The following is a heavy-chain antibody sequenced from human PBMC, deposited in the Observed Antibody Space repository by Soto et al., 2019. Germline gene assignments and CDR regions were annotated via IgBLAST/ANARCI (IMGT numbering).Heavy chain of an antibody. Sequence: QVQLVQSGAEVKKPGSSVKVSCKASGGTFSSYAISWVRQAPGQGLEWMGGIIPIFGTANYAQKFQGRVTITADESTSTAYMELSSLRSEDTAVYYCARGRYCSGGSCHRYFDYWGQGTLFIVSS. V-gene: IGHV1-69*12. J-gene: IGHJ4*02. D-gene: IGHD2-15*01. CDR3: ARGRYCSGGSCHRYFDY. CDR2: IIPIFGTA. CDR1: GGTFSSYA.